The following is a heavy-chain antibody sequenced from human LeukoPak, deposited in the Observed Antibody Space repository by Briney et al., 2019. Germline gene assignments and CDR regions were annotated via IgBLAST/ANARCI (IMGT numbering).Heavy chain of an antibody. V-gene: IGHV3-23*01. CDR2: LSGSGTTT. Sequence: PGGSLRLSCTASGFSFSTYSMNWVRQAPGKGLEWVSTLSGSGTTTYYADSVKGRFTIARDNSKNTLYLQMNSLRAEDTAVYYCAKGIYSSGWSYFDYWGHGTLVTVSS. D-gene: IGHD6-19*01. CDR1: GFSFSTYS. J-gene: IGHJ4*01. CDR3: AKGIYSSGWSYFDY.